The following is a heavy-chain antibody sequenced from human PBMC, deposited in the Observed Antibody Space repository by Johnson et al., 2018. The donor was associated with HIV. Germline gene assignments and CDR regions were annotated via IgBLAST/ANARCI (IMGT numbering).Heavy chain of an antibody. V-gene: IGHV3-30*02. J-gene: IGHJ3*02. CDR3: AKDHDYGDAFDI. CDR1: GVTFSSYG. D-gene: IGHD4-17*01. CDR2: IRYDGNNK. Sequence: QMLLVESGGGVVQPGRSLRISCAASGVTFSSYGMHWVRQAPGKGLEGVAFIRYDGNNKYYADSLKGRFTISRDNSKNTLFLQMNSLRAEDTAVYYCAKDHDYGDAFDIWGQGTTVTVSS.